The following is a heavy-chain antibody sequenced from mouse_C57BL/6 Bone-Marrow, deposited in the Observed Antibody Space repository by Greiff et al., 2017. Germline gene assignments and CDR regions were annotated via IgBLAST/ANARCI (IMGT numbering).Heavy chain of an antibody. V-gene: IGHV1-81*01. Sequence: VKLMESGAELARPGASVKLSCKASGYTFTSYGISWVKQRTGQGLEWIGEIYPRSGNTYYNEKFKGKATLTADKSSSTAYMELRSLTSEDSAVYFCARGDGNYDWFAYWGQGTLVTVSA. CDR2: IYPRSGNT. D-gene: IGHD2-1*01. J-gene: IGHJ3*01. CDR1: GYTFTSYG. CDR3: ARGDGNYDWFAY.